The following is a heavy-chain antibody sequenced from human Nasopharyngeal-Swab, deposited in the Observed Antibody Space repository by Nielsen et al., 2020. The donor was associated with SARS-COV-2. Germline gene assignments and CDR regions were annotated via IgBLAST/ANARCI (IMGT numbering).Heavy chain of an antibody. J-gene: IGHJ6*02. Sequence: GGSLRLSCAASGFTVSSNYMSWVRQAPGKGLEWVSVIYSGGSKYYADSVKGRFTISRDNSKNTLYLQMNSLRAEDTAVYYCAREILDYYDSSGYYSPPIFYGMDVWGQGTTVTVSS. D-gene: IGHD3-22*01. CDR2: IYSGGSK. CDR1: GFTVSSNY. CDR3: AREILDYYDSSGYYSPPIFYGMDV. V-gene: IGHV3-53*01.